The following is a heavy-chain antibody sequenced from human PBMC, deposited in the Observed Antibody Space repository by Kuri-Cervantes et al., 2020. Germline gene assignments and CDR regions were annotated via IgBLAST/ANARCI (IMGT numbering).Heavy chain of an antibody. CDR2: INWNGGST. CDR1: GFNFDDYG. J-gene: IGHJ4*02. V-gene: IGHV3-20*01. Sequence: GGSLRLSCAASGFNFDDYGMSWVRQAPGKGLEWVSGINWNGGSTGYADSVKGRFTISRDNAKNSLYLQMNSLRAEDTALYHCARLYYTNGVCFYYFDYWGQGTLVTVSS. D-gene: IGHD2-8*01. CDR3: ARLYYTNGVCFYYFDY.